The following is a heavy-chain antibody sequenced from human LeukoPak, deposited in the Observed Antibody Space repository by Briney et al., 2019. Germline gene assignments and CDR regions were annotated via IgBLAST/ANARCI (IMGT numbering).Heavy chain of an antibody. J-gene: IGHJ5*02. CDR1: GGSFSGYY. CDR2: INHSGST. CDR3: ARVLGSAAAVTRRFDP. V-gene: IGHV4-34*01. Sequence: DPSETLSLTCAVYGGSFSGYYWSWIRQPPGKGLEWIGEINHSGSTNYNPSLKSRVTISVDTSKNQFSLKLSSVTAADTAVYHCARVLGSAAAVTRRFDPWGQGTLVTVSS. D-gene: IGHD6-13*01.